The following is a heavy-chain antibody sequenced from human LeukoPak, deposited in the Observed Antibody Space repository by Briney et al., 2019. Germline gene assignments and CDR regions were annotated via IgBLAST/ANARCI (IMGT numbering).Heavy chain of an antibody. J-gene: IGHJ4*02. CDR3: AREHEVAARIFDY. CDR1: GYTFTGYY. V-gene: IGHV1-2*02. D-gene: IGHD6-6*01. CDR2: INPNSGGT. Sequence: ASVKVSCKASGYTFTGYYMHWVRQAPGQGLEWMGWINPNSGGTNYAQKFQGRVTMTRDTSISTAYMELSRVRSDDTAVYYCAREHEVAARIFDYWGQGTLVTVSS.